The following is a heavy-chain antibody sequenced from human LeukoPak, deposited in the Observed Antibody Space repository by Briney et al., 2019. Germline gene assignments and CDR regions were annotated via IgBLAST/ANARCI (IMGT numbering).Heavy chain of an antibody. CDR3: AKQFLWFGELSHFDY. V-gene: IGHV3-48*04. Sequence: GGSLRLSCAASGFTFSTYIMNWVRQTPGKGLEWVSYISSSGSTIYYADSVKGRFTISRDNAKNSLYLQMNSLRAEDTAVYYCAKQFLWFGELSHFDYWGQGTLVTVSS. CDR1: GFTFSTYI. J-gene: IGHJ4*02. D-gene: IGHD3-10*01. CDR2: ISSSGSTI.